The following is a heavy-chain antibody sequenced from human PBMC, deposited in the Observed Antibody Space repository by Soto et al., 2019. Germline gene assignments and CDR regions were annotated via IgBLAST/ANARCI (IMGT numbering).Heavy chain of an antibody. J-gene: IGHJ5*02. CDR2: ISYDGSNK. CDR3: AREWQYCSGGSCYGDWFDP. V-gene: IGHV3-30-3*01. Sequence: QVQLVESGGGVVQPGRSLRLSCAASGFTFSSYAMHWVRQAPGTGLEWGAVISYDGSNKYYADSVKGRFTISRDNSKNTLYLQMNSLRAEDTAVYYCAREWQYCSGGSCYGDWFDPWGQGTLVTVSS. D-gene: IGHD2-15*01. CDR1: GFTFSSYA.